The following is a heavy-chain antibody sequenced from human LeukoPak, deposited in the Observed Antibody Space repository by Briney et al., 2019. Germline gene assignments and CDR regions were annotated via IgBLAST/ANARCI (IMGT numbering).Heavy chain of an antibody. V-gene: IGHV1-2*02. CDR1: GYTFTDYY. J-gene: IGHJ4*02. D-gene: IGHD2-2*01. CDR3: ARANALYCSSTSCLFDY. Sequence: ASVKVSCKASGYTFTDYYIHWVRQAPGQGLEWMAWINPNSGGTYYAQNFHDGITLTRDTSISPAYMGLSRLRSDDTAIYYCARANALYCSSTSCLFDYWGQGTLVTVSS. CDR2: INPNSGGT.